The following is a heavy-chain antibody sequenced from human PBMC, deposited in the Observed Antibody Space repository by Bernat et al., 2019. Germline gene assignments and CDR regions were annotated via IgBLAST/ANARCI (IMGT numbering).Heavy chain of an antibody. J-gene: IGHJ4*02. V-gene: IGHV3-30*01. CDR2: ISYDGSNK. Sequence: QVQLVESGGGVVQPERSLRLSCAASGFTFSSYAMHWVRQAPGKGLEWVAVISYDGSNKYYADSVKGRFTISRDNSKNTLYLQMNSLRAEDTAVYYCARADYDYIWGSYRTFDYWGQGTLVTVSS. D-gene: IGHD3-16*02. CDR1: GFTFSSYA. CDR3: ARADYDYIWGSYRTFDY.